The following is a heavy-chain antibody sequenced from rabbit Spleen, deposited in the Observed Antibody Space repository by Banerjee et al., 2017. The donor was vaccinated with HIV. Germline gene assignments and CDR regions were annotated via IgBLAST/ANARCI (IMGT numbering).Heavy chain of an antibody. CDR1: GIDFSSYYY. D-gene: IGHD1-1*01. CDR3: ERAPYASSSGPNL. CDR2: IVTSNGNT. Sequence: QEQLEESGGGLVKPGGTLTLTCKASGIDFSSYYYMCWVRQAPGKGLEWIACIVTSNGNTYYASWAKGRFTISKTSSTTVTLQLSSLTAADTATYFCERAPYASSSGPNLWGQGTLVTVS. V-gene: IGHV1S45*01. J-gene: IGHJ4*01.